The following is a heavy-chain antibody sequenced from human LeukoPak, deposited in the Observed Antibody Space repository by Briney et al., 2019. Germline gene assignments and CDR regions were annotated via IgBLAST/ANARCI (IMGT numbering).Heavy chain of an antibody. CDR3: ARGGRGREILRDF. CDR1: GFTFSSYW. CDR2: INSDGSST. D-gene: IGHD1-26*01. J-gene: IGHJ4*02. Sequence: PGGSLRLSCAASGFTFSSYWMHWVRQAPGKGLVWVSHINSDGSSTNYADSVKGRFTISRDNAKNTLYLHMNSLRAEDTAVYYCARGGRGREILRDFWGQGTLVTVSS. V-gene: IGHV3-74*01.